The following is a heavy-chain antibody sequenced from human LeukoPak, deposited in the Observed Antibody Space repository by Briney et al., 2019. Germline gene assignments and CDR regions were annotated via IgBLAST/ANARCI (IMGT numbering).Heavy chain of an antibody. CDR1: GFTFSSYA. D-gene: IGHD5-18*01. CDR3: AITGGYSYGFTL. CDR2: ISGSGGST. V-gene: IGHV3-23*01. J-gene: IGHJ4*02. Sequence: PGGSLRLSCAASGFTFSSYAMSWVRQAPGKGLEWVSAISGSGGSTYYADSVKGRFTISRDNSKNTLYLQMNSLRAEDTAVYYCAITGGYSYGFTLWGQGTLVTVSS.